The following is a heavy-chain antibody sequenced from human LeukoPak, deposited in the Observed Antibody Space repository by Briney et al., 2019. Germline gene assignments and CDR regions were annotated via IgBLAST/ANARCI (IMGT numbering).Heavy chain of an antibody. V-gene: IGHV3-11*01. CDR3: ARVLGSSWYSYFQH. Sequence: GGSLRLSCAASGFTFSDYYMSWIRQAPGKGLEWVSYISSSGSTIYYADSVKGRFTISRDNAKNSLYLQMNSLRAEDTAVYYYARVLGSSWYSYFQHWGQGTLVTVSS. CDR2: ISSSGSTI. CDR1: GFTFSDYY. J-gene: IGHJ1*01. D-gene: IGHD6-13*01.